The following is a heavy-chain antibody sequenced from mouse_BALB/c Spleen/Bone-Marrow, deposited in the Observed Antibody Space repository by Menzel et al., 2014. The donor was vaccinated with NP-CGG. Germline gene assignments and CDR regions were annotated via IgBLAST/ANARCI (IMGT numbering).Heavy chain of an antibody. CDR2: IYPGNVNT. D-gene: IGHD2-4*01. V-gene: IGHV1S56*01. CDR3: ARGITTRGGDC. J-gene: IGHJ2*01. Sequence: VQLQQSGPELVKPGASVRISCKASGYTFTRYYIQWMKQRPGQGLEWIGWIYPGNVNTQYNEKFMGKATLTADKSSSTAYMQLSSLTSEDSAVYFCARGITTRGGDCWGQGTTLTVSS. CDR1: GYTFTRYY.